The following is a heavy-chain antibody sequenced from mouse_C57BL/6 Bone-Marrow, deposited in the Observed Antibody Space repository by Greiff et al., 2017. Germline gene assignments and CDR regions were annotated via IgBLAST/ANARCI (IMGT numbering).Heavy chain of an antibody. V-gene: IGHV1-64*01. D-gene: IGHD1-1*01. CDR3: ASNYYGSRFAY. Sequence: QVQLQQPGAELVKPGASVKLSCKASGYTFTSYWMHWVKQRPGQGLEWIGMIHPNSGSNNYNEQFKSKATLTVAKSSSTAYMQLSSLTSEDSAVYYCASNYYGSRFAYWGQGTLVTVSA. CDR1: GYTFTSYW. J-gene: IGHJ3*01. CDR2: IHPNSGSN.